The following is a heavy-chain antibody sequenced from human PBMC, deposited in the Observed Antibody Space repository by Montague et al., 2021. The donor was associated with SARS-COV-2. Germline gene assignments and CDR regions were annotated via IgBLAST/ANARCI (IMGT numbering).Heavy chain of an antibody. V-gene: IGHV3-23*01. CDR2: IIGSGRNT. J-gene: IGHJ4*02. D-gene: IGHD3-16*01. Sequence: SLRLSCAASGFTFTISAMSWVRQAPGKGLEWVATIIGSGRNTFYGDSVKGRLTISRGNSKNMVFLQMNSLRAEDTAIYYCAKRGEFDFWGRGTLVTVSS. CDR3: AKRGEFDF. CDR1: GFTFTISA.